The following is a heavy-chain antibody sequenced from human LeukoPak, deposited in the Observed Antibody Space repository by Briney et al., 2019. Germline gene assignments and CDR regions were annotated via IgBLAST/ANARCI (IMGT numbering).Heavy chain of an antibody. CDR2: IIPIFGTA. D-gene: IGHD3-22*01. CDR3: ARGPYYYDSSGYYLSFDY. J-gene: IGHJ4*02. V-gene: IGHV1-69*13. Sequence: SVKVSCKASGGTFSSYAISWVRQAPGQGPEWMGGIIPIFGTANYAQKFQGRVTITADESTSTAYMGLSSLRSEDTAVYYCARGPYYYDSSGYYLSFDYWGQGTLVTVSS. CDR1: GGTFSSYA.